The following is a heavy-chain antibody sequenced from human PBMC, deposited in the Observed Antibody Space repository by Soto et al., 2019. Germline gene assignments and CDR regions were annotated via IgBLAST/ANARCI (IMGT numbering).Heavy chain of an antibody. CDR2: IIPIFGTA. CDR1: GCTFSSYA. CDR3: ARGYACDYFAY. V-gene: IGHV1-69*13. Sequence: SVKVSCKASGCTFSSYAISWVRKAPGQGLEWMGGIIPIFGTANYAQKFQGRVTITADESTSTAYMELSSLRSEDTAVYYCARGYACDYFAYWGQRTLVTVSS. J-gene: IGHJ4*02. D-gene: IGHD1-1*01.